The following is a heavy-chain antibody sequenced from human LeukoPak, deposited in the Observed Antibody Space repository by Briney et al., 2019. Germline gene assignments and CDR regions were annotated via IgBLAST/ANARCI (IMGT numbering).Heavy chain of an antibody. CDR3: ARVYSSSWYSGY. D-gene: IGHD6-13*01. Sequence: AGGSLGLSCAASGFSFNSYSMNWVSQAPGKGLEWVSSITSSSSYIYYADSVKGRFTISRDNAKNSLYLQMNSLRAEDTAVYYCARVYSSSWYSGYWGQGTLVTVSS. CDR1: GFSFNSYS. V-gene: IGHV3-21*01. J-gene: IGHJ4*02. CDR2: ITSSSSYI.